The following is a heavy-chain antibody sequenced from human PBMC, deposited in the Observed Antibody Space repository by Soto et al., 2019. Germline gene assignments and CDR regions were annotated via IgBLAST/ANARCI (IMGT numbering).Heavy chain of an antibody. V-gene: IGHV4-31*03. CDR2: IYNSGSI. Sequence: QMQLQESGPGLVRPSQTLSLSCTVSGGPIGSGNYYWNWIRQHPGKGLEWMGNIYNSGSISYNPSLKSRVTISADTSKNQFSVNLSSVTAADTAVYFCARDRGFGMDLWGHGTTVIVSS. J-gene: IGHJ6*02. CDR3: ARDRGFGMDL. CDR1: GGPIGSGNYY.